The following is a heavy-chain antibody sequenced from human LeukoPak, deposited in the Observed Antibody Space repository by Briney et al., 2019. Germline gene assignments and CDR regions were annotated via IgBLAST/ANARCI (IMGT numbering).Heavy chain of an antibody. J-gene: IGHJ4*02. D-gene: IGHD1-26*01. CDR2: IKHEGSMQ. Sequence: GGSLRLSCAASGFTFRSYRMSWVRQAPGKGLEWVAGIKHEGSMQYYVDSAKGRFTISRDDARNSLYLQMNSLRVEDTGVFYCVREREEWEEQQIFDYWGQGTLATVSS. CDR3: VREREEWEEQQIFDY. V-gene: IGHV3-7*01. CDR1: GFTFRSYR.